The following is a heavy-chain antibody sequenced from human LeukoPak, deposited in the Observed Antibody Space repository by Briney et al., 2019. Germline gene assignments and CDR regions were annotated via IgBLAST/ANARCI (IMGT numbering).Heavy chain of an antibody. CDR3: ARGGYCSSTSCYAAFDS. V-gene: IGHV1-18*01. Sequence: ASVQVSCKASGYILLTYGITWVRQAPGQGLEWMGWNSAYNGDTNYAQKLQGRVTMTTDTSTSTAYMELRSLRSDDAAVYYCARGGYCSSTSCYAAFDSWGQGTLVTVSS. CDR1: GYILLTYG. D-gene: IGHD2-2*01. CDR2: NSAYNGDT. J-gene: IGHJ4*02.